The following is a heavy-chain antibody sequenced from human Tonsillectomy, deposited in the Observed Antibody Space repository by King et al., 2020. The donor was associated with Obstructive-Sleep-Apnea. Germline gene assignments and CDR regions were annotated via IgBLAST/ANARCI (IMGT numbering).Heavy chain of an antibody. J-gene: IGHJ4*02. D-gene: IGHD6-13*01. V-gene: IGHV3-23*04. CDR1: GFTFSSYA. CDR2: ISGSGGST. CDR3: AKEGAAAFLYYFDY. Sequence: VQLVESGGGLVQPGGSLRLSCAASGFTFSSYAMSWVRQAPGKGLEWVSTISGSGGSTYYAASVKGRFTISRDNSKNTLYLQLNSRRAEDTAVYYCAKEGAAAFLYYFDYWGQGTLVTVSS.